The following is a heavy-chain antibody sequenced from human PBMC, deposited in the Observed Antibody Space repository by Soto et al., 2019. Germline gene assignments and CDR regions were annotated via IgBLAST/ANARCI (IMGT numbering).Heavy chain of an antibody. D-gene: IGHD1-26*01. Sequence: GGSLRLSCATSGINFSDHFMAWIRLSPGKGLEWIAYISGSGTTIYYADSVRGRFTISRDNANVSLYLQMNSLRAEDTAVYYCARDGRYKTPYDGFDTWGQGTMVTVSS. CDR3: ARDGRYKTPYDGFDT. CDR1: GINFSDHF. CDR2: ISGSGTTI. J-gene: IGHJ3*02. V-gene: IGHV3-11*01.